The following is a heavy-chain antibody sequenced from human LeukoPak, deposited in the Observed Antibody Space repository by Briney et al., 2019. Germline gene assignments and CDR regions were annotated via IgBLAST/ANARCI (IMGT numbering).Heavy chain of an antibody. D-gene: IGHD1-1*01. CDR1: GFTFSSFE. Sequence: GGSLRLSCAASGFTFSSFEMNWVRRAPGKWLEWVSYISSSGSITHYVDSVKGRFTISRDNAKKSLYLQMNSLRAEDTAVYYCARVSWNDKNFDYWGQGTLVTVSS. CDR2: ISSSGSIT. J-gene: IGHJ4*02. V-gene: IGHV3-48*03. CDR3: ARVSWNDKNFDY.